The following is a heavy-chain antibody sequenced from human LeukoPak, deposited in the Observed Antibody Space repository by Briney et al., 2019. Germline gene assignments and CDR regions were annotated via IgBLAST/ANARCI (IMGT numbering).Heavy chain of an antibody. CDR2: VSPHNGNT. CDR3: ARAWIAVAGPGTSDY. V-gene: IGHV1-18*01. CDR1: GYTFISYG. J-gene: IGHJ4*02. Sequence: GASVKVSCKASGYTFISYGINWVRQAPGQGLEWMGWVSPHNGNTNSAQKLQGRVTMTTDTSTSTAYMEVGSLRSDDTAVYYCARAWIAVAGPGTSDYWGQGTLVMVSS. D-gene: IGHD6-19*01.